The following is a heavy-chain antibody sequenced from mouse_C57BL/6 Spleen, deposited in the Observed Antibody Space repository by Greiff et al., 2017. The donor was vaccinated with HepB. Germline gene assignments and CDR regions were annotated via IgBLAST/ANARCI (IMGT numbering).Heavy chain of an antibody. CDR2: IDPSDSYT. D-gene: IGHD1-1*01. CDR3: ARGGSSYAAY. V-gene: IGHV1-69*01. Sequence: QVQLKQPGAELVMPGASVKLSCKASGYTFTSYWMHWVKQRPGQGLEWIGEIDPSDSYTNYNQKFKGKSTLTVDKSSSTAYMQLSSLTSEDSAVYYCARGGSSYAAYWGQGTLVTVSA. CDR1: GYTFTSYW. J-gene: IGHJ3*01.